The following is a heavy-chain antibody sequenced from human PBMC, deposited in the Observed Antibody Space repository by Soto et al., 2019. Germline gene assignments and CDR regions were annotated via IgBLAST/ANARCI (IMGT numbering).Heavy chain of an antibody. J-gene: IGHJ4*02. CDR3: ASGIVPITY. CDR1: GFTVSSNY. D-gene: IGHD2-21*01. Sequence: AGSLSLSCAASGFTVSSNYMTWVRQAPGKGLEWVSVIYSGGSTYYADSVKGRFTISRDNSKNMLYLQMNSLRAEDTAVYYCASGIVPITYWGQGTLVTVSS. CDR2: IYSGGST. V-gene: IGHV3-53*01.